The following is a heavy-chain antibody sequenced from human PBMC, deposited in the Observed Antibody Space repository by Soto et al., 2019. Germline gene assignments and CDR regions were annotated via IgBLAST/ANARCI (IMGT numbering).Heavy chain of an antibody. CDR1: GGSISSYY. Sequence: SETLSLTCSVSGGSISSYYWSWIRQPAGKGLEWIGRIYASGGTNYNPSLQSRVTMSLDTSKNQFSLKLSSVTAADTAVYYCARGANYYDSSGYYYGLNYFDYWGQGTLVTVSS. J-gene: IGHJ4*02. CDR2: IYASGGT. D-gene: IGHD3-22*01. CDR3: ARGANYYDSSGYYYGLNYFDY. V-gene: IGHV4-4*07.